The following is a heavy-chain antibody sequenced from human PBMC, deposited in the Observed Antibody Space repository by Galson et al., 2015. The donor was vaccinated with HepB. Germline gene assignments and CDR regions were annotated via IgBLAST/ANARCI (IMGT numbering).Heavy chain of an antibody. CDR3: ARDADPYCSGGSCYPGDFDY. Sequence: SLRLSCVASGFTFSSYGMHWVRQAPGKGLEWVAVIWYDGSNKYYADSVKGRFTISRDNSKNTLYLQMNSLRAEDTAVYYCARDADPYCSGGSCYPGDFDYWGQGTLVTVSS. V-gene: IGHV3-33*08. CDR2: IWYDGSNK. J-gene: IGHJ4*02. D-gene: IGHD2-15*01. CDR1: GFTFSSYG.